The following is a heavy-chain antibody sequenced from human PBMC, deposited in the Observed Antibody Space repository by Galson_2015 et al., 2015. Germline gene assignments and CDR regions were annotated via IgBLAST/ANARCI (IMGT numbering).Heavy chain of an antibody. J-gene: IGHJ4*02. V-gene: IGHV1-2*04. CDR1: GYTFTGYY. Sequence: SVKVSCKASGYTFTGYYMHWVRQAPGQGLEWMGWINPNSGGTNYAQKFQGWVTMTRDASISTAYMELSRLRSDDTAVYYCARGGIAAAALDYWGQGTLVTVSS. CDR2: INPNSGGT. CDR3: ARGGIAAAALDY. D-gene: IGHD6-13*01.